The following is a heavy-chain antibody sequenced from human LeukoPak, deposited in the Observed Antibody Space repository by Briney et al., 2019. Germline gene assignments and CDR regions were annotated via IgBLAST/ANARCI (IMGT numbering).Heavy chain of an antibody. Sequence: SETLSLTCTVSGGSISSSSYYWGWIRQPPGKGLEWIGYIYYSGSTNYNPSLKSRVTISVDTSKNQFSLKLSSVTAADTAVYYCARAPPGYSSSWYWIWFDPWGQGTLVTVSS. CDR3: ARAPPGYSSSWYWIWFDP. CDR1: GGSISSSSYY. J-gene: IGHJ5*02. CDR2: IYYSGST. V-gene: IGHV4-61*05. D-gene: IGHD6-13*01.